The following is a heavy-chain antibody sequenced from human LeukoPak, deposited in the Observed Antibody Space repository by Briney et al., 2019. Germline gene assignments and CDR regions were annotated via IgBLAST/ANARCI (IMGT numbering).Heavy chain of an antibody. Sequence: GGSLRLSCAASGFTFDDYGMSWVRQAPGKGLEWVSGINWNGGSTGYADSVKGQFTISRDNSKNTLYLQMNSLRAEDTAFYYCARDVDYDDEGGFDYWGQGTLVTVSS. CDR3: ARDVDYDDEGGFDY. CDR1: GFTFDDYG. J-gene: IGHJ4*02. D-gene: IGHD4-17*01. CDR2: INWNGGST. V-gene: IGHV3-20*04.